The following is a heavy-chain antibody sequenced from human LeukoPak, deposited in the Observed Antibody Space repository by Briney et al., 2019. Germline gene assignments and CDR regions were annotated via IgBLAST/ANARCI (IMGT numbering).Heavy chain of an antibody. Sequence: GGSLRLSCAASGFTFDDYAMHWVRQAPGKGLEWVSGISWNSGSIGYADSAKGRFTISRDNAKNSLYLQMNSLRAEDTALYYCAKDSLGTTWGQGTLVTVSS. CDR3: AKDSLGTT. CDR1: GFTFDDYA. V-gene: IGHV3-9*01. CDR2: ISWNSGSI. J-gene: IGHJ4*02. D-gene: IGHD2/OR15-2a*01.